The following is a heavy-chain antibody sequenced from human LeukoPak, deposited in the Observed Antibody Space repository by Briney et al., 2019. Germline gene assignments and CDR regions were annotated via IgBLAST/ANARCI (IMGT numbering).Heavy chain of an antibody. CDR3: ARGSRFGVVERDAFDI. CDR2: ISISSNYI. D-gene: IGHD3-3*01. CDR1: GFTFSRYS. Sequence: PGGSLRLSCAASGFTFSRYSMNWVRQAPGKGLEWVSSISISSNYIYYTDSVKGRFTISIDNAKNSLYLQMNSLRAEDTAVYYCARGSRFGVVERDAFDIWGQGTMVTVSS. V-gene: IGHV3-21*01. J-gene: IGHJ3*02.